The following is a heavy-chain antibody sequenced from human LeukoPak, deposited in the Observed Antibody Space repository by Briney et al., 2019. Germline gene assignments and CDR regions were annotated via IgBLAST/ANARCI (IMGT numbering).Heavy chain of an antibody. CDR1: GFTFDDYA. Sequence: GGSLRLSCAASGFTFDDYAMHWVRQAPGKGLEWVSGISWNSGSIGYADSVKGRFTISRDNSKNTLYLQMNSLRAEDTAVYYCARDGDDSSGYYYEYYYYYGMDVWGQGTTVTVSS. D-gene: IGHD3-22*01. J-gene: IGHJ6*02. CDR3: ARDGDDSSGYYYEYYYYYGMDV. V-gene: IGHV3-9*01. CDR2: ISWNSGSI.